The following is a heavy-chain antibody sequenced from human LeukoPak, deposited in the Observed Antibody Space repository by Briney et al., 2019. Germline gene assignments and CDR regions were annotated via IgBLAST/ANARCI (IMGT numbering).Heavy chain of an antibody. V-gene: IGHV5-51*01. J-gene: IGHJ4*02. CDR2: IYPGDSDT. CDR3: ARPRDSSASYYFDY. CDR1: GYSFTSYW. Sequence: GESLKISCKGSGYSFTSYWIGWVRQMPGKGLEWMGIIYPGDSDTRYSPSLQGQVIISADKSISTAYLQWSSLKASDTAMYYCARPRDSSASYYFDYWGQGTLVTVSS. D-gene: IGHD3-22*01.